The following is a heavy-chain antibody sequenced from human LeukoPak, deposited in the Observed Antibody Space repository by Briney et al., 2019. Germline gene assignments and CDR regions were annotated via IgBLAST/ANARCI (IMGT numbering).Heavy chain of an antibody. J-gene: IGHJ6*02. D-gene: IGHD3-3*01. CDR2: INHSGST. CDR3: ARETITIFGVVIHYGMDV. CDR1: GGSFSGYY. V-gene: IGHV4-34*01. Sequence: SETLSLTCVVYGGSFSGYYWSWIRQPPGKGLEWIGEINHSGSTNYNPSLKSRVTISVDTSKNQFSLKLSSVTAADTAVYYCARETITIFGVVIHYGMDVWGQGTTVTVSS.